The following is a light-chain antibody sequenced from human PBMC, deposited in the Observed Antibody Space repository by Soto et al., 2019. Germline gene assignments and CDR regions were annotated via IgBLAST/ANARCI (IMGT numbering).Light chain of an antibody. Sequence: DIQMTQSPSSLSASVRDRVTITCRARQNINSYLNWYQQKPGKASKLLIYAASSLQSGVPSRFSGSGSGTDFTLTVSSLQPEDFATYYCHQSYDIPTFGQGTRLEIK. CDR1: QNINSY. J-gene: IGKJ5*01. CDR2: AAS. V-gene: IGKV1-39*01. CDR3: HQSYDIPT.